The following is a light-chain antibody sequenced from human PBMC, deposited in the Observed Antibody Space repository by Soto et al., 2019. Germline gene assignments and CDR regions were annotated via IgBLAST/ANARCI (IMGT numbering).Light chain of an antibody. CDR3: QQRSNWPPGGA. CDR1: QSVSSY. CDR2: DAS. J-gene: IGKJ5*01. V-gene: IGKV3-11*01. Sequence: EIVLTQSPATLSLSPWERATLSCMAVQSVSSYLAWYQQKPGQAPRLLIYDASNRATGIPARFSGSGSGTDFTLTISSLEPEDFAVYYCQQRSNWPPGGAFGQGTRLEIK.